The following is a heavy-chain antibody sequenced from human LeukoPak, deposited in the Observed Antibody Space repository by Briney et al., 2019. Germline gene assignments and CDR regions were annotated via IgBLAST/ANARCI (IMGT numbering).Heavy chain of an antibody. CDR3: AGDQNSEWYSPLDY. D-gene: IGHD6-19*01. Sequence: GGSLRLSCAASGFTFSKCAMSWVRQAPGKGLEWVAIITATGDTAYYADSVKGRFTISRDNSRNTVYMQMDSLRAEDTAIYYCAGDQNSEWYSPLDYWGQGTQVTVSP. CDR1: GFTFSKCA. J-gene: IGHJ4*02. V-gene: IGHV3-23*01. CDR2: ITATGDTA.